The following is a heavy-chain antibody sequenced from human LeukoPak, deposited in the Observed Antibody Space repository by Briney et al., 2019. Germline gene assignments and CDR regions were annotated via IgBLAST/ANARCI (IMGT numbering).Heavy chain of an antibody. CDR3: ARDRGYNAYYYYYYCMDV. J-gene: IGHJ6*03. Sequence: ASVKVSCKASGYTFTSYYMHWVRQAPGLGLAWMGIINPSGGSTSYAQKFQGRVTMTRDMSTSTVYMELSSLRSDDTAVYYCARDRGYNAYYYYYYCMDVWGKGTTVTISS. D-gene: IGHD5-24*01. CDR1: GYTFTSYY. CDR2: INPSGGST. V-gene: IGHV1-46*01.